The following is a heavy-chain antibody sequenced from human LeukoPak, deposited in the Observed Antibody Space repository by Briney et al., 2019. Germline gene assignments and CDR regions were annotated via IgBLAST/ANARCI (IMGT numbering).Heavy chain of an antibody. CDR2: ISGSGGST. D-gene: IGHD3-10*01. V-gene: IGHV3-23*01. J-gene: IGHJ4*02. Sequence: PGGSLRLSCAASGFTFSSYGMSWVRQAPGKGLEWVSAISGSGGSTYYADSVKGRFTISRDNSKNTLYLQMNSLRAEDTAVYYCAKDLYYGSGSYHVYYFDYWGQGTLVTVSS. CDR1: GFTFSSYG. CDR3: AKDLYYGSGSYHVYYFDY.